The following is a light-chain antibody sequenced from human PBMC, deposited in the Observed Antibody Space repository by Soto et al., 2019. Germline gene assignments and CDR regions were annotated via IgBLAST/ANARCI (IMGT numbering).Light chain of an antibody. J-gene: IGKJ1*01. CDR2: DVS. CDR1: QSISNW. V-gene: IGKV1-5*01. Sequence: DIQMTQTPSTLSASVGDRVTITCRASQSISNWLACYQQKPGKAPKLLIYDVSSLESGVPSRFSGSGSGTEFTLTISSLQPDDFATYYCQQYNFYSGTFGQGTNVEIK. CDR3: QQYNFYSGT.